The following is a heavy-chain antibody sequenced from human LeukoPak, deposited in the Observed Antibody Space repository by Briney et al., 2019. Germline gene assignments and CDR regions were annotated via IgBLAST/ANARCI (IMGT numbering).Heavy chain of an antibody. V-gene: IGHV4-4*07. CDR2: IYTSGST. D-gene: IGHD3-10*01. J-gene: IGHJ4*02. CDR1: GGSISSYY. Sequence: SETLSLTCTVSGGSISSYYWSWIRQPAGKGLEWIGRIYTSGSTNYNPSLKSRVTMSVDTSKNQFSLKLSSVTAADTAVYYCAGQKERRPAQLWFGEQFDYWGQGTLVTVSS. CDR3: AGQKERRPAQLWFGEQFDY.